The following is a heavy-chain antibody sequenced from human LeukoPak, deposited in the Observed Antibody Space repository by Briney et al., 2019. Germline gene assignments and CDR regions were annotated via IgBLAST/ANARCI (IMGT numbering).Heavy chain of an antibody. Sequence: GGSLRLSCAGSGFSFSDYHMSWIRQAPGKGLEWVSVIYSGGSTYYADSVKGRFTISRHNSKNTLYLQMNSLRAEDTAVYYCARSIRGVTNWFDPWGQGTLVTVSS. CDR2: IYSGGST. D-gene: IGHD5-18*01. J-gene: IGHJ5*02. CDR1: GFSFSDYH. V-gene: IGHV3-53*04. CDR3: ARSIRGVTNWFDP.